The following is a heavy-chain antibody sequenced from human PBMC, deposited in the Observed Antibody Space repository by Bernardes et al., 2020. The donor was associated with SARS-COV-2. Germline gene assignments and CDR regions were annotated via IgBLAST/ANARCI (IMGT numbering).Heavy chain of an antibody. CDR2: ISGSGGST. V-gene: IGHV3-23*01. J-gene: IGHJ4*02. CDR3: AREWEDYTSSLFDY. D-gene: IGHD1-26*01. Sequence: VGSLSLSCAASGFRFSSYAMSWVRQAPGKGLEWVSYISGSGGSTDYADSVKGRFTISRDNSKNTLFLQMHSLTTEDTAVYYCAREWEDYTSSLFDYWGQGTLVTVSS. CDR1: GFRFSSYA.